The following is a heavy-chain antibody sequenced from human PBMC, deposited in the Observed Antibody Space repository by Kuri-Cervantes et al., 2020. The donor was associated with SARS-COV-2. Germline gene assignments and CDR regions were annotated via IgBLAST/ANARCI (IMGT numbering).Heavy chain of an antibody. CDR1: GFTFSIYA. D-gene: IGHD2-2*01. Sequence: GGSLRLSCAASGFTFSIYAMNWVRQAPGRGLEWVSAISGSGGYTYYADSVKGRFTISRDNSKNTLSLQMNSLRAEDTAVYYCARSPRCSTTSCYYGMDVWGPGTTVTVSS. CDR2: ISGSGGYT. J-gene: IGHJ6*02. V-gene: IGHV3-23*01. CDR3: ARSPRCSTTSCYYGMDV.